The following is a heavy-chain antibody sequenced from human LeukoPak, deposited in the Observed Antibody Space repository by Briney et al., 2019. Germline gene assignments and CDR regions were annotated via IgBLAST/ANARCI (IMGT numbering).Heavy chain of an antibody. J-gene: IGHJ6*02. D-gene: IGHD4-17*01. CDR3: AKDTVTSYYYGMDV. Sequence: GGSLRLSCAVSGITLSNYGMSWVRQAPGKGLEWVAGISDSGGRTNYADSVKGRFTISRDNPKNTLYLQMNSLRAEDTAVYYCAKDTVTSYYYGMDVWGQGTTVTVSS. V-gene: IGHV3-23*01. CDR1: GITLSNYG. CDR2: ISDSGGRT.